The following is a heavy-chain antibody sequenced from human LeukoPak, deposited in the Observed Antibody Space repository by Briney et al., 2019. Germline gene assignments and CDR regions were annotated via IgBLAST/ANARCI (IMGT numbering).Heavy chain of an antibody. CDR3: ATGGANFYSFDS. V-gene: IGHV4-39*01. Sequence: SETLSLTCTASGGSISGISYYWGLIRQPLGKGLEWIGSIYYSGAAYYNPSLKSRVTVSVDTSNNQFFLKLSSVTAADTAVYYCATGGANFYSFDSWGQGTLVTVSS. D-gene: IGHD4/OR15-4a*01. CDR1: GGSISGISYY. CDR2: IYYSGAA. J-gene: IGHJ4*02.